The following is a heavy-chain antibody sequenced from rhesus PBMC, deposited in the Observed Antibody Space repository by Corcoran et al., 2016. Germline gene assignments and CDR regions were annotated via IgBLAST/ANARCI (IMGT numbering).Heavy chain of an antibody. Sequence: QVQLQESGPGLVKPSETLSLTCAVSGYSISSGYYWGWIRQPPGKGLEWMGHNMIGRRNYLTPSLKSRVTISTDTSKNQFSLKLSSVTAADTAVYYCARRLATVTLSYFDYWGQGVLVTVSS. V-gene: IGHV4S14*01. CDR2: NMIGRRN. CDR1: GYSISSGYY. D-gene: IGHD5-36*02. J-gene: IGHJ4*01. CDR3: ARRLATVTLSYFDY.